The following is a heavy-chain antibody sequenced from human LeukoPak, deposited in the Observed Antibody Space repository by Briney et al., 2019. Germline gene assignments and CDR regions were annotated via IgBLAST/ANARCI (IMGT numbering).Heavy chain of an antibody. CDR3: ARVLNTREYGNYVDY. J-gene: IGHJ4*02. D-gene: IGHD2-8*01. CDR1: GGTFSSYA. CDR2: IIPIFGTA. V-gene: IGHV1-69*06. Sequence: SVKVSCKASGGTFSSYAISWVRQAPGKGLEWMGGIIPIFGTANYAQKFQGRVTITADKSTSTAYMELSSLRAEDTAVYHCARVLNTREYGNYVDYWGQGTLVTVSS.